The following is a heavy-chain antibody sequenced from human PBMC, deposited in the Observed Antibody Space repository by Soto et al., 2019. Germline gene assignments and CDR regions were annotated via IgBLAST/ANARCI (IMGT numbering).Heavy chain of an antibody. Sequence: QLQLQESGPGLVKPSETLSLTCTVSGGSISSSSYYWGWIRQPPGKGLEWIGSIYYSGSTYYNPSLKSRVTISVDTSKNQFSLKLSSVTAADTAVYYCARHSTKGGIEMAIRNWFDPWGQGTLVTVSS. J-gene: IGHJ5*02. CDR3: ARHSTKGGIEMAIRNWFDP. D-gene: IGHD2-15*01. V-gene: IGHV4-39*01. CDR1: GGSISSSSYY. CDR2: IYYSGST.